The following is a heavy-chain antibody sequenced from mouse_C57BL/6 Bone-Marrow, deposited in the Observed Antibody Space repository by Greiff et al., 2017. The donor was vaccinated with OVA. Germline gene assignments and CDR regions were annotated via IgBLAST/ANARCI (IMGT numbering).Heavy chain of an antibody. CDR2: IDPENGDT. D-gene: IGHD2-3*01. V-gene: IGHV14-4*01. CDR3: TKGYYYDY. CDR1: GFNIKDDY. J-gene: IGHJ4*01. Sequence: DVQLQESGAELVRPGASVKLSCTASGFNIKDDYMHWVKQRPEQGLEWIGWIDPENGDTEYASKFQGKATITADTSSNTAYLQLSSLTSEDTAVYYCTKGYYYDYWGQGTSVTVSS.